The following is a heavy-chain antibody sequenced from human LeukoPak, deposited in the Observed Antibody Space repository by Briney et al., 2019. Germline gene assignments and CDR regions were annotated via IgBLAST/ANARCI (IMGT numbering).Heavy chain of an antibody. J-gene: IGHJ4*02. V-gene: IGHV3-48*01. CDR3: ARDKGSSGWPIFDY. CDR2: IRSGTTTI. D-gene: IGHD6-19*01. CDR1: GFTFSTYS. Sequence: GGSLRLSCAGSGFTFSTYSMNWVRQAPGKGLEWVSYIRSGTTTIYYADSVKGRFIISRDNAKNSVYLQMNSLRVEDTAVYYCARDKGSSGWPIFDYWGQGTLVTVSS.